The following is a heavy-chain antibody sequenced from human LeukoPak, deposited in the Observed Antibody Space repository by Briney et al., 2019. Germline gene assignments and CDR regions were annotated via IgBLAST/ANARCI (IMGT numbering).Heavy chain of an antibody. D-gene: IGHD3-3*01. CDR3: AGDSNWSGLDY. J-gene: IGHJ4*02. Sequence: SETLSLTCTVSGGSISSYYWSWIRQPPGKGLEWIGYIYYSGSTNYNPSLKSRVTISVDTSKNQFSLKLSSVTAADTAVYYCAGDSNWSGLDYWGQGTLVTVSS. V-gene: IGHV4-59*01. CDR2: IYYSGST. CDR1: GGSISSYY.